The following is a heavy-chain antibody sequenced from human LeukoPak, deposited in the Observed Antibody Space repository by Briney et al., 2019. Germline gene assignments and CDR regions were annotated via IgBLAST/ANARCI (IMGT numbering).Heavy chain of an antibody. CDR1: GGSISSYH. D-gene: IGHD3-3*01. Sequence: PSETLSLTCTVSGGSISSYHWSWIRQPPGRGLEWLGHIYYPGSTNYNPSLKSRVTISLDTSKNQFSLKLSSVTAADTAVYYCTRSLGVVIHGGMDVWGQGTTVTVSS. CDR3: TRSLGVVIHGGMDV. J-gene: IGHJ6*02. CDR2: IYYPGST. V-gene: IGHV4-59*01.